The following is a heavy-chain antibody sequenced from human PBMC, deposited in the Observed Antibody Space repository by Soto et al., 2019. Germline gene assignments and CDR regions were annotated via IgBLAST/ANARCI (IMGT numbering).Heavy chain of an antibody. CDR2: ITTSSYI. J-gene: IGHJ6*02. V-gene: IGHV3-21*01. Sequence: GGSMRLSCAASGFTFSTYSMNWVRQAPGKGLEWVADITTSSYIYYADSVKGRFTISRDNAKNSLYLQMNSLRAEDTAVYYCARSRTGTTYGGMDVWGQGTTVTVSS. D-gene: IGHD1-7*01. CDR3: ARSRTGTTYGGMDV. CDR1: GFTFSTYS.